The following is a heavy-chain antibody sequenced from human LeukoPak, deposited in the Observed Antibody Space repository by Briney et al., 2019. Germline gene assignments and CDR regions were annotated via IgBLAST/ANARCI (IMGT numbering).Heavy chain of an antibody. CDR1: GFTFSSYS. Sequence: GGSLRLSCAASGFTFSSYSMNWVRQAPGKGLEWVSSISGTSSYIFYADSVKGRSTISRDNAMNSLYLQMNSLRAEDTAVYYCARGTTVTPFDYWGQGTLVTVSS. CDR2: ISGTSSYI. CDR3: ARGTTVTPFDY. J-gene: IGHJ4*02. D-gene: IGHD4-17*01. V-gene: IGHV3-21*01.